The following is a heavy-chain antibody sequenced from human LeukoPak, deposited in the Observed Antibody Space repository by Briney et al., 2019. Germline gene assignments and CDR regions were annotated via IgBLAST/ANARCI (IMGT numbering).Heavy chain of an antibody. Sequence: SETLSLTCNVSGDSLTSNFWSWIRQTPGKGLEWIGYVFHSGTTNYSPSLKSRVPISLDTSKKQIYLRLASVTAADTALYYCARRMATVTDAFDIWGRGTMVSVSS. V-gene: IGHV4-59*08. CDR1: GDSLTSNF. CDR2: VFHSGTT. CDR3: ARRMATVTDAFDI. D-gene: IGHD5-24*01. J-gene: IGHJ3*02.